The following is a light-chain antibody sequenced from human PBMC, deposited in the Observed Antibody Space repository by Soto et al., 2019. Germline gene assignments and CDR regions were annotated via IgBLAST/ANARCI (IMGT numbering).Light chain of an antibody. CDR1: QSILYSSNNKNY. J-gene: IGKJ1*01. V-gene: IGKV4-1*01. CDR3: QQYYTTPRT. Sequence: DIVMTQSPDSLAVSLGERATINFKSSQSILYSSNNKNYLAWYQQKPGQPPKXLIYWASTRESGVPDRFSGSGSGTDFTLTISSLQAEDVAVYYCQQYYTTPRTLGQGTKVDIK. CDR2: WAS.